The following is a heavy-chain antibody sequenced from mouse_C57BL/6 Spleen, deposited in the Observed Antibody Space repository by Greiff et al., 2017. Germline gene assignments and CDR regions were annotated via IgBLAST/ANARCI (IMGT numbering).Heavy chain of an antibody. J-gene: IGHJ4*01. D-gene: IGHD1-1*01. Sequence: VQLKQSGPELVKPGASVKISCKASGYTFTDYYMNWVKQSHGKSLEWIGDINPNNGGTSYNQKFKGKATLTVDKSSSTAYMELRSLTSEDSAVYYCAGGITTVVATDYYAMDYWGQGTSVTVSS. V-gene: IGHV1-26*01. CDR1: GYTFTDYY. CDR3: AGGITTVVATDYYAMDY. CDR2: INPNNGGT.